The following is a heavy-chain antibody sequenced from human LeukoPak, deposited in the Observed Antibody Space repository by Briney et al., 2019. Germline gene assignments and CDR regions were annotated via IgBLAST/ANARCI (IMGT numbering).Heavy chain of an antibody. Sequence: ASVKVSCKASGYTFTGYYMHWVRQAPGQGLEWMGWISAYNGNTNYAQKLQGRVTITADESTSTAYMELSSLRSEDTAVYYCARGGSLSDPPDYWGQGTLVTVSS. CDR1: GYTFTGYY. CDR2: ISAYNGNT. D-gene: IGHD3-16*01. J-gene: IGHJ4*02. V-gene: IGHV1-18*04. CDR3: ARGGSLSDPPDY.